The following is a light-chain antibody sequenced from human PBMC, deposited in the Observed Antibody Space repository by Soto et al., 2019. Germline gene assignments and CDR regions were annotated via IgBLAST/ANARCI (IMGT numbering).Light chain of an antibody. CDR2: GNR. Sequence: QSVLTQPPSVSGAPGPRVTISCTGNSSNLGAGYDVHWYQQLPGAAPKLVIFGNRNRPSGVPERFSGSKSGTSASLAITGLQAEDEAEYFCQAYDYSLTASVFGVGTQLTVL. V-gene: IGLV1-40*01. CDR3: QAYDYSLTASV. J-gene: IGLJ7*01. CDR1: SSNLGAGYD.